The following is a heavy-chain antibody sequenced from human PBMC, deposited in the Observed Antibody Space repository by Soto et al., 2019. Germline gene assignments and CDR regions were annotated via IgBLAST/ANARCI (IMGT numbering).Heavy chain of an antibody. D-gene: IGHD6-13*01. CDR1: GYTFTSYG. V-gene: IGHV1-18*01. CDR2: ISAYNGNT. CDR3: ARAQYSSSWFDY. J-gene: IGHJ4*02. Sequence: QVQLVQSGAEVKKPGASVKVSCKASGYTFTSYGISWVRQAPGQGLEWMGWISAYNGNTNYAQKLQGRVTMTTDTSTSTAYMELRSLRCDDAAEDYCARAQYSSSWFDYWGQGALVTVSS.